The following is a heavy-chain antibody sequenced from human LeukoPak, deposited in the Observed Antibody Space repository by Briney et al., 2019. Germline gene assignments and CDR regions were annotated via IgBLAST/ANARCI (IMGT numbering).Heavy chain of an antibody. Sequence: PGGSLRLSCAASGFTFSSYAMSWVRQAPGKGLEWVSVISASGGSTYFADSFQGRFTISRDYAKNTLYLQMNSLRAEDTAVYYCAKDYSSGYYYFDHWGQGTLVTVSS. V-gene: IGHV3-23*01. CDR1: GFTFSSYA. D-gene: IGHD6-19*01. CDR2: ISASGGST. CDR3: AKDYSSGYYYFDH. J-gene: IGHJ4*02.